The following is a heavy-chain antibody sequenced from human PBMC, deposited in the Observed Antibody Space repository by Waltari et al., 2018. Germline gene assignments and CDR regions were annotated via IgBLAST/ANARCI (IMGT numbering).Heavy chain of an antibody. CDR2: INGDGRNT. D-gene: IGHD4-17*01. J-gene: IGHJ4*02. Sequence: EVPLVESGGGLVQPGGSLRLSCAASGFTFSGYWMHWVRQAPGKVLVWVARINGDGRNTNYADSVKGRFTISRDNAKNTLYLQINSLRAEDTAVYYCVRGGGTYGDWDYWGLGTLVTVSS. V-gene: IGHV3-74*01. CDR3: VRGGGTYGDWDY. CDR1: GFTFSGYW.